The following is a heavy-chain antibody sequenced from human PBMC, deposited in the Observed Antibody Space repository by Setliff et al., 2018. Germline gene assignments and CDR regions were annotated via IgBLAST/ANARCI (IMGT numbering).Heavy chain of an antibody. CDR3: ARGRVEMATITPFDY. J-gene: IGHJ4*02. D-gene: IGHD5-12*01. CDR1: GGSISSSSYY. V-gene: IGHV4-39*07. CDR2: IYYSGST. Sequence: PSETLSLTCTVSGGSISSSSYYWGWIRQPPGKGLEWIGSIYYSGSTCYNPSLKSRVTISVDTSKNQFSLKLSSVTAADTAVYYCARGRVEMATITPFDYWGQGTLVTVSS.